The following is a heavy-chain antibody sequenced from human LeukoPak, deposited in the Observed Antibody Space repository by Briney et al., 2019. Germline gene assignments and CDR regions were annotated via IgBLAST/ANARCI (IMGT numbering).Heavy chain of an antibody. Sequence: PGGSLRLSCAASGFTFSSYWMHWVRQLRGKGRAGVSRINSDGSSINYADSVKGGFTISRDNSMNTQYLQMNKQRAKATAVYYCAKDIDDVWSGYYTWSFDYWGQGTLVTVSS. CDR1: GFTFSSYW. CDR3: AKDIDDVWSGYYTWSFDY. V-gene: IGHV3-74*01. J-gene: IGHJ4*02. CDR2: INSDGSSI. D-gene: IGHD3-3*01.